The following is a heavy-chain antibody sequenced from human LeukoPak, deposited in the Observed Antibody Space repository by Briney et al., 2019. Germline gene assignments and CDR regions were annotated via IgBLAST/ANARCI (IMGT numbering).Heavy chain of an antibody. V-gene: IGHV3-30*18. D-gene: IGHD3-22*01. CDR3: AKPTMIVVGLDAFDI. CDR1: GFTFSSYA. Sequence: PGRSLRLSCAASGFTFSSYAMHWVRQAPGKGLEWVAVISYDGSNKYYADSVKGRFTISRDNSKNTLYLQMNSLRAEDTAVYYCAKPTMIVVGLDAFDIWGQGTMVTVSS. J-gene: IGHJ3*02. CDR2: ISYDGSNK.